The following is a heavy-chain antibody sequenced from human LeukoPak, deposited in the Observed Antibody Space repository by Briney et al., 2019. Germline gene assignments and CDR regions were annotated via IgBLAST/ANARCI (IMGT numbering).Heavy chain of an antibody. D-gene: IGHD1-1*01. J-gene: IGHJ4*02. CDR2: IHQSGST. V-gene: IGHV4-59*02. CDR3: ARWNDGNHHFDC. CDR1: GDSVSSFY. Sequence: SETLSLTCTVSGDSVSSFYWNWIRQPPGKGPEWIGYIHQSGSTNNNPSLRSRVTMSVDTSRNQFSLDLISVTAADTAVYYCARWNDGNHHFDCWGQGTLVTVSA.